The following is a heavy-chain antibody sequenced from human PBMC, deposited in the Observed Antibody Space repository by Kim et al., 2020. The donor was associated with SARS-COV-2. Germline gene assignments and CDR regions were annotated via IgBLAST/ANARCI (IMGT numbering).Heavy chain of an antibody. J-gene: IGHJ4*02. Sequence: ASVKVSCKASGYTFTSYGISWVRQAPGQGLEWMGWIGAYNGNTNYAQKLQGRVTMTTDTSTSTAYMELRSLRSDDTAVYYCARDHTAMAKDYLDYWGQGALVTVSS. V-gene: IGHV1-18*01. CDR1: GYTFTSYG. D-gene: IGHD5-18*01. CDR2: IGAYNGNT. CDR3: ARDHTAMAKDYLDY.